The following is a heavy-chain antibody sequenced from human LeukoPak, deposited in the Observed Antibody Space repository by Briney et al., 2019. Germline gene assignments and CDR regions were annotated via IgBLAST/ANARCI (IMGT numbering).Heavy chain of an antibody. CDR1: GGSISSSNW. V-gene: IGHV4-4*02. CDR2: IYHSGST. CDR3: ASAGHDGIGYKVC. Sequence: PSGTLSLTCAVSGGSISSSNWWSWVRQPPGKGLEWIGEIYHSGSTNYNPSLKSRVTISVDKSNNQFSLKLISVTAADTAVYYCASAGHDGIGYKVCWGQGTLVTVSS. J-gene: IGHJ4*02. D-gene: IGHD3-22*01.